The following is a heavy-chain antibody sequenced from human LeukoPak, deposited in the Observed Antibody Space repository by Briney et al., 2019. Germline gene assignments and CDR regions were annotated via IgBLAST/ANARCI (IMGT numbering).Heavy chain of an antibody. V-gene: IGHV3-30*03. D-gene: IGHD3-3*01. J-gene: IGHJ5*02. CDR3: AREEWQGRFDP. CDR1: GFTFSNYG. Sequence: GGSLRLSCAAFGFTFSNYGMHWVRQAPGKGLERVAVISNDGSNKYYADSVKGRFTISRDNSKYTVYLQMNSLRAEDTAVYYCAREEWQGRFDPWGQGTLVTVSS. CDR2: ISNDGSNK.